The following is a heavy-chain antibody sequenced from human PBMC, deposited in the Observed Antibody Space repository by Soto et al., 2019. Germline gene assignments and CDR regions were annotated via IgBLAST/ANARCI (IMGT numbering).Heavy chain of an antibody. CDR1: GFTVSNNY. CDR3: ATQPGGGGY. J-gene: IGHJ4*02. V-gene: IGHV3-53*01. Sequence: EVQLVESGGGLIQPGGSLRLSCAVSGFTVSNNYMSWVRQAPGKGLEGVSVIYSGGYTAYGDSVKGRFTISRDNSKNLLILQIKSRRADDPGVSYWATQPGGGGYWGQGTLVTVSS. CDR2: IYSGGYT. D-gene: IGHD3-10*01.